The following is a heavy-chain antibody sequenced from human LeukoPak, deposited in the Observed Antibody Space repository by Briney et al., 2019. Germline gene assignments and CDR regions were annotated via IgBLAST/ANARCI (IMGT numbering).Heavy chain of an antibody. Sequence: PSETLSLTCAVFGGSITDYYWSWIRQPPGKGLEWIGEITHRGSTNYKSSLKSRVTISVDTSKNQFSLKLTSVTAADTANYCSRRGQWLGRWFDPWGQGTLVTVSS. CDR3: SRRGQWLGRWFDP. CDR1: GGSITDYY. J-gene: IGHJ5*02. CDR2: ITHRGST. V-gene: IGHV4-34*01. D-gene: IGHD6-19*01.